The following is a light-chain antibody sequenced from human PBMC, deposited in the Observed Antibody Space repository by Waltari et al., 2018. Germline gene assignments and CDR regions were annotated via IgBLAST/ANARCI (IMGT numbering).Light chain of an antibody. V-gene: IGLV4-69*02. Sequence: QLVLTQSPSASASLGASVKLTCTLSSGHSSNIVAWHQQQPEKGPRVLMKVNSDGSHSKGDEIPDRFSGSISGAERYLTISTVQSEDEAVYYCQTGGHGTWVFGGGTKLTVL. CDR2: VNSDGSH. J-gene: IGLJ3*02. CDR1: SGHSSNI. CDR3: QTGGHGTWV.